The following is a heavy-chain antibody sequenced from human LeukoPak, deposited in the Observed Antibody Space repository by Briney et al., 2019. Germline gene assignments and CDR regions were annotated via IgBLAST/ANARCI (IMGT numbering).Heavy chain of an antibody. CDR2: INSDGSST. CDR3: ARDSDYGDYVYYFDY. J-gene: IGHJ4*02. D-gene: IGHD4-17*01. Sequence: GGSLRLSCAASGFTFSSYWMHWVRQAPGKGLVWVSRINSDGSSTSYADSVKGRFTISRDNAKNTLYLQMNSLRAEGTAVYYCARDSDYGDYVYYFDYWGQGTLVTVPS. CDR1: GFTFSSYW. V-gene: IGHV3-74*01.